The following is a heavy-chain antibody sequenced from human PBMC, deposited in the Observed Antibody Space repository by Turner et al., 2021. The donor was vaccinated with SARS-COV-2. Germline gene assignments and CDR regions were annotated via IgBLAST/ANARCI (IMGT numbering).Heavy chain of an antibody. J-gene: IGHJ1*01. CDR1: GFPFDDYA. CDR3: AKDIGYSSGGIQH. V-gene: IGHV3-9*01. Sequence: EVQLVEPGGGLVQLGRSLSLPCAASGFPFDDYAMPWVRQAPGKGLEWVSGIRWNSGSIGYADSVKGRFTISRDNAKNSLYLQMNSLRAEDTALYYCAKDIGYSSGGIQHWGQGTLVTVSS. CDR2: IRWNSGSI. D-gene: IGHD6-19*01.